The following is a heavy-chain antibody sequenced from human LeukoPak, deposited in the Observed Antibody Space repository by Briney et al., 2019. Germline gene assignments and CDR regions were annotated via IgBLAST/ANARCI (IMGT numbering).Heavy chain of an antibody. D-gene: IGHD3-22*01. CDR2: IYYSGST. J-gene: IGHJ5*02. V-gene: IGHV4-39*01. Sequence: SETLSLTCTVSGGSISSSTYYWGWIRQPPGKGLEWIGSIYYSGSTYYNPSLKSRVTISVDTSKNQFSLKLSSVTAADTAVYYCARLCIAYYYDSSGPKSGWFDPWGQGTLVTVSS. CDR3: ARLCIAYYYDSSGPKSGWFDP. CDR1: GGSISSSTYY.